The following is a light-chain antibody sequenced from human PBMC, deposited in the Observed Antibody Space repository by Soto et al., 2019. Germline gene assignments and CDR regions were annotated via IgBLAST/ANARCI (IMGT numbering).Light chain of an antibody. CDR2: DAS. J-gene: IGLJ1*01. Sequence: QSALTQPASVSGSPGQSIAISCTGTSSDVGGSNYVSWYQQHPGKAPKLMIYDASDRPSGVSNLFSGSKSGNTASLTISGLQADDQADYYCSSYTSTTTPYVFGTGTKVTVL. CDR1: SSDVGGSNY. CDR3: SSYTSTTTPYV. V-gene: IGLV2-14*03.